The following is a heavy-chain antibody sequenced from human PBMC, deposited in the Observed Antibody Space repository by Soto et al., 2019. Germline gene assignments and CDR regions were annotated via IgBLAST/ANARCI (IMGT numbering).Heavy chain of an antibody. CDR2: ISAYNGNT. J-gene: IGHJ5*02. D-gene: IGHD6-19*01. CDR3: ARDWPGNERSGPQVYWFDP. CDR1: GYTFTSYG. Sequence: QVQLVQSGAEVKKPGASVKVSCKASGYTFTSYGISWVRQAPGQGLEWMGWISAYNGNTNYAQKLQGRVTMTTDTSTSTAYMELRSLRSDDTAVYYCARDWPGNERSGPQVYWFDPWGQGTLVTVSS. V-gene: IGHV1-18*01.